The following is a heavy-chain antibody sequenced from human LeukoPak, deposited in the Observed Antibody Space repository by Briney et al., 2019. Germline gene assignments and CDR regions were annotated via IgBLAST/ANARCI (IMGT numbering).Heavy chain of an antibody. D-gene: IGHD1-1*01. CDR2: INSGSTYM. CDR1: GFTFSDSY. V-gene: IGHV3-21*01. J-gene: IGHJ6*03. Sequence: GGSLRLSCAASGFTFSDSYMDWVRQAPGKGLEWVSSINSGSTYMYYADSVKGRFTISRDNAKNSLHLQMSSLRAEDTAVYFCARVEATTGRNYHYYYMDVWGKGTTVTVSS. CDR3: ARVEATTGRNYHYYYMDV.